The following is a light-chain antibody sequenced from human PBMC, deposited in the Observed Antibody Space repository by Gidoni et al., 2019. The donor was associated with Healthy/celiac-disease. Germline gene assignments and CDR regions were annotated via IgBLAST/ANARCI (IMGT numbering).Light chain of an antibody. CDR1: QSISSW. V-gene: IGKV1-5*03. J-gene: IGKJ2*01. CDR3: KQYNSYSYT. Sequence: DIQMTQSPSTLSASVGDRVTITCRASQSISSWLAWYQQKPGKAPKLLIYKASSLESGVPSRFSGSGSGTEFTLTTSSLQPDDFATYYCKQYNSYSYTFGQGTKLEIK. CDR2: KAS.